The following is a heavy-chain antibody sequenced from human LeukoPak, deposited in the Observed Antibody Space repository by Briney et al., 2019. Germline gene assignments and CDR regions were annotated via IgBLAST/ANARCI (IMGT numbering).Heavy chain of an antibody. D-gene: IGHD3-3*01. V-gene: IGHV3-7*01. CDR2: IKQDGSEQ. Sequence: PGGSLRLSRAASGFTFTRYWMAWVRQAPGKGLEWVANIKQDGSEQYHVDSVRGRFTVSRDNARNSLYLQMDSLRAEDTAVYYCARVSRSGHYGEYWGQGTPVTVSS. J-gene: IGHJ4*02. CDR1: GFTFTRYW. CDR3: ARVSRSGHYGEY.